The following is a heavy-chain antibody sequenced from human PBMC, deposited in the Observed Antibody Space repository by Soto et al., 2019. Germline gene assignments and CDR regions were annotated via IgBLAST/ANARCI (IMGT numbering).Heavy chain of an antibody. CDR3: NRVLFSYDYSGILWFDP. V-gene: IGHV3-73*02. D-gene: IGHD3-16*01. CDR1: GFAFSGSA. J-gene: IGHJ5*02. CDR2: IRSKGHNYAT. Sequence: EVQLVESGGGLVQPGGSLKLSCAASGFAFSGSAMYWVRQASGKGPEWVGRIRSKGHNYATEYAASVKGRFTISRDDSNNTAYLQIISLQTEDTAVYYCNRVLFSYDYSGILWFDPWGQGTLVTVSS.